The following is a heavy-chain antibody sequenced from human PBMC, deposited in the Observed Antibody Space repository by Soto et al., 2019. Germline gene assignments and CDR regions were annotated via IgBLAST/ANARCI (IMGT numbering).Heavy chain of an antibody. CDR2: ISWNSGNI. V-gene: IGHV3-9*01. CDR1: GFTFNNYA. CDR3: AIFRTVTTPFDY. D-gene: IGHD4-17*01. Sequence: EVQLVESGGGLVQPGRSMRLSCAASGFTFNNYAMHWVRQAPGKGLEWVSGISWNSGNIAYADSVKGRFTISRDNAKNTLYLQMNSLRAEDTALYYCAIFRTVTTPFDYCGQGTLVTVSS. J-gene: IGHJ4*02.